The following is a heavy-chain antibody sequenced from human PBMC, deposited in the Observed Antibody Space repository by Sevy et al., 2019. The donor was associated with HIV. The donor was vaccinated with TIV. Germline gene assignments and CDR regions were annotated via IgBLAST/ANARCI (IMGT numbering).Heavy chain of an antibody. J-gene: IGHJ6*02. Sequence: GGSLRLSCAASVFTFSTYTMTWVRQAPGKGLEWVSGVSGSAGSTYYADSVNGRFTISRDNSKKMVYLQMNSLRDEDTAVYYCAKGDRTFYGLDVWGQGTTVTVSS. CDR2: VSGSAGST. CDR1: VFTFSTYT. CDR3: AKGDRTFYGLDV. V-gene: IGHV3-23*01. D-gene: IGHD2-15*01.